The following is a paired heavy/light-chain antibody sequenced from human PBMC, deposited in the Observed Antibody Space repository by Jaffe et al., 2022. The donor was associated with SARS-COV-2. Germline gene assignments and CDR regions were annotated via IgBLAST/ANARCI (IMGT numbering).Heavy chain of an antibody. V-gene: IGHV4-39*01. J-gene: IGHJ3*02. CDR1: GDSITTYSYY. D-gene: IGHD2-15*01. CDR3: ARLLSDLCSGGTCYWSAFDI. CDR2: ISYSGST. Sequence: QLQLQESGPGLVKPSETLSLTCSVSGDSITTYSYYWGWIRQPPGKGLEWIGTISYSGSTFYNPPLKSRVTISVDTSKNQFSLKLSSVTAADTAVYYCARLLSDLCSGGTCYWSAFDIWGQGTMVTVSS.
Light chain of an antibody. CDR3: QQSSTTLCT. CDR1: QSISRS. J-gene: IGKJ1*01. V-gene: IGKV1-39*01. CDR2: AAS. Sequence: DIQMTQSPSSLSASVGDRVTITCRASQSISRSLNWYQQKPGKAPKLLIYAASSLQSGVPSRFSGSGSGTDFTLTISSLQPEDFAVYYCQQSSTTLCTFGQGTRVDMK.